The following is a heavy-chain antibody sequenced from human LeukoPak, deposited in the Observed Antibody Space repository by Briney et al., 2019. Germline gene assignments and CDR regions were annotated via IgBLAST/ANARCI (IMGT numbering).Heavy chain of an antibody. CDR3: ARESGVVSLGAFDI. J-gene: IGHJ3*02. D-gene: IGHD3-22*01. CDR1: GFTFSSYS. V-gene: IGHV3-21*01. Sequence: TTGGSLRLSCAASGFTFSSYSMNWVRQAPGKGLEWVSSISSSSSYIYYADSVKGRFTISRDNAENSLYLQMNSLRAEDTAVYYCARESGVVSLGAFDIWGQGTMVTVSS. CDR2: ISSSSSYI.